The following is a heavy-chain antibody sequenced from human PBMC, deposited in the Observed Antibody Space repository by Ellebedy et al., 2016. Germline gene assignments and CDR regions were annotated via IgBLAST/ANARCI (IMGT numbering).Heavy chain of an antibody. D-gene: IGHD3-10*01. Sequence: GGSLRLSCAASGFSFSTYAMSWVRQVPGKGLEWLGRIDSSDSETNYSPSLQGHVTFSFDKSISTAYLQWTGLKASDTAIYYCARARLYFGDYYYDYWGQGTLVTVSS. J-gene: IGHJ4*02. CDR2: IDSSDSET. CDR3: ARARLYFGDYYYDY. CDR1: GFSFSTYA. V-gene: IGHV5-10-1*01.